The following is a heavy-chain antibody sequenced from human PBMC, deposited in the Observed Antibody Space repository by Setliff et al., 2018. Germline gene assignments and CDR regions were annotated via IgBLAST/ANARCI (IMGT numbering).Heavy chain of an antibody. J-gene: IGHJ4*02. D-gene: IGHD3-22*01. V-gene: IGHV4-39*07. CDR3: ARAPRYFDPTGSYFDF. Sequence: SETLSLTCTVTGASVSGNSYYWGWIRQPPGKGLEWIASTYYSGNTYYNPSLKSRVTISVDTSKNQFSLKLTSVTAADTAGYYCARAPRYFDPTGSYFDFCGQGTLVTVSS. CDR2: TYYSGNT. CDR1: GASVSGNSYY.